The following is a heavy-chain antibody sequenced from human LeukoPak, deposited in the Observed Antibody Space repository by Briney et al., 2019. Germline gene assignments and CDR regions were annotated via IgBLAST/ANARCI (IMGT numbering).Heavy chain of an antibody. CDR2: ISSSSSYI. D-gene: IGHD4-11*01. CDR3: ARGYTNYGYVFNS. Sequence: GGSLRLSCAGSGFTFSSYSMNWVRQAPGKGLEWVSAISSSSSYIYYADSVKGRFTISRDNARNSLYLQMNNLRVEDTAVYYCARGYTNYGYVFNSCGQGTMVTVSS. CDR1: GFTFSSYS. V-gene: IGHV3-21*04. J-gene: IGHJ3*02.